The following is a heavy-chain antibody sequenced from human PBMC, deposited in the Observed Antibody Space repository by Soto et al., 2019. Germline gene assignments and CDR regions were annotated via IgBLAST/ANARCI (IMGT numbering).Heavy chain of an antibody. V-gene: IGHV4-34*01. CDR1: GGSFSGYY. Sequence: QVQLQQWGAGLLKPSETLSLTCAVYGGSFSGYYWSWIRQPLGKGLEWIGEINHSGSTNYNPSLKSRVTISVDTSKNQFSLKLSSVTAADTAVYYCARNTNGGVIVDYWGQGTLVTVSS. CDR2: INHSGST. CDR3: ARNTNGGVIVDY. D-gene: IGHD3-16*02. J-gene: IGHJ4*02.